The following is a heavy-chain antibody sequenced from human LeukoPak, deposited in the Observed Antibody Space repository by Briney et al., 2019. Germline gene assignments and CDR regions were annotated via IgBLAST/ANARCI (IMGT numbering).Heavy chain of an antibody. J-gene: IGHJ5*02. Sequence: GGSLRLSCAASGFTFSSYGMHWVRQAPGKGLEWVAVISYDGSNKYYADSVKGRFTISRDNSKNTLYLQMNSLRAEDTAVYYCAKTLKSFPWETDSFVATPWGQGTLVTVSS. CDR1: GFTFSSYG. V-gene: IGHV3-30*18. CDR2: ISYDGSNK. CDR3: AKTLKSFPWETDSFVATP. D-gene: IGHD1-26*01.